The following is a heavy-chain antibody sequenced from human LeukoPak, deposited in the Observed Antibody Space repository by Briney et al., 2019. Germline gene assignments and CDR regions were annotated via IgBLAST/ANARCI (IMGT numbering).Heavy chain of an antibody. CDR1: GYTFTGYY. J-gene: IGHJ6*02. Sequence: ASVKVSCKASGYTFTGYYMHWVRQAPGQGLEWMGWINPNSGGTNYAQKFQGRVTMTRDTSISTAYMELSRLRSDDAAVYYCARSPLQLWVTQPGNYYYGMDVWGQGTTVTVSS. V-gene: IGHV1-2*02. D-gene: IGHD5-18*01. CDR3: ARSPLQLWVTQPGNYYYGMDV. CDR2: INPNSGGT.